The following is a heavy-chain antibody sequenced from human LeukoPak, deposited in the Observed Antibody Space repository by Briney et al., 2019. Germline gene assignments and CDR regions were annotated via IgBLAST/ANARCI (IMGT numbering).Heavy chain of an antibody. CDR3: ARDRRVRIAAAGTDYFDY. CDR1: GFTVSSNY. D-gene: IGHD6-13*01. CDR2: IYSGGST. J-gene: IGHJ4*02. Sequence: GSLRISCAASGFTVSSNYMSWVRQAPGKGLEWVSVIYSGGSTYYADSVKGRFTISRDNSKNTLYLQMNSLRAEDTAVYYCARDRRVRIAAAGTDYFDYWGQGTLVTVSS. V-gene: IGHV3-66*01.